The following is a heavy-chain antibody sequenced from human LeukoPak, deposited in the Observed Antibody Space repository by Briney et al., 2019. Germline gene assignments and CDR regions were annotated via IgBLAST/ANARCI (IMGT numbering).Heavy chain of an antibody. J-gene: IGHJ4*02. V-gene: IGHV1-24*01. D-gene: IGHD6-13*01. CDR2: FDPEDGET. CDR3: ATVGPDPIAAAGTFDY. Sequence: ASVKVSCKVSGYTLTELSMHWVRQAPGKGLEWMGGFDPEDGETIYAQKFQGRVTMTGDTSTDTAYMELSSLRSEDTAVYYCATVGPDPIAAAGTFDYWGQGTLVTVSS. CDR1: GYTLTELS.